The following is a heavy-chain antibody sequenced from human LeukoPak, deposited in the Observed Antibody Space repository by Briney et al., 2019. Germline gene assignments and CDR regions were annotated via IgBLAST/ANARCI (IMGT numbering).Heavy chain of an antibody. V-gene: IGHV4-4*09. Sequence: SETLSLTCTVSGGSISSYYWSWIRQPAGKGLEWIGYISTSGSANYNPSLKSRVTISADTSKNQLSLNLSSVTAADSAVYYCARHAPGSRGDFDSWGQGTLVTVSA. CDR1: GGSISSYY. J-gene: IGHJ4*02. CDR2: ISTSGSA. CDR3: ARHAPGSRGDFDS. D-gene: IGHD2/OR15-2a*01.